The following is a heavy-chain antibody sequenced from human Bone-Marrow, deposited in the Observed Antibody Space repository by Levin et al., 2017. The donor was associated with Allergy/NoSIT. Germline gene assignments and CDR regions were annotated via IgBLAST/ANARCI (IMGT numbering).Heavy chain of an antibody. J-gene: IGHJ4*02. CDR3: AREGQSGYDFFDY. CDR2: IDYNGLT. Sequence: SETLSLTCTVSGGSVSSGGHYWSWIRQTPGKGLEWIGYIDYNGLTNYNPSLRSRVTLSIDTSTNQFSLRLSSVTTVDTAVYFCAREGQSGYDFFDYWGQGTLVTVSS. V-gene: IGHV4-61*08. D-gene: IGHD5-12*01. CDR1: GGSVSSGGHY.